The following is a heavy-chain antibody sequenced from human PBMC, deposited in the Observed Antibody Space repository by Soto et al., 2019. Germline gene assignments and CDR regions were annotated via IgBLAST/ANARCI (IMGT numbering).Heavy chain of an antibody. CDR3: ATYYDILTGYYTSDAFDI. D-gene: IGHD3-9*01. CDR1: GFTFTSYA. V-gene: IGHV3-23*01. CDR2: MSGGGDRP. J-gene: IGHJ3*02. Sequence: EVQLLESGGGLVQRGGSLRLSCAAAGFTFTSYAMNWVRQAPGKGLEWVSGMSGGGDRPYYAGTVKGRFTISRDNSKNTLYLQMNNLRAEDTAVYYCATYYDILTGYYTSDAFDIWGQGTLVTVSS.